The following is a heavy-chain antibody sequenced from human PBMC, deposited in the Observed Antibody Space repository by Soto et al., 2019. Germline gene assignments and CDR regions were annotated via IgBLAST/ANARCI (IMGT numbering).Heavy chain of an antibody. V-gene: IGHV4-39*01. J-gene: IGHJ4*02. Sequence: QLQLQESGPGLVKPSETLSLTCTVSGGSISSSSYYWGWIRQPPGKGLEWIGSIYYSGSTYYNPSLKSRVTISVDTSKNQFSLKLSSVTAADTAVYYCARPQSLSIVVVTAIPDYWGQGTLVTVSS. D-gene: IGHD2-21*02. CDR2: IYYSGST. CDR3: ARPQSLSIVVVTAIPDY. CDR1: GGSISSSSYY.